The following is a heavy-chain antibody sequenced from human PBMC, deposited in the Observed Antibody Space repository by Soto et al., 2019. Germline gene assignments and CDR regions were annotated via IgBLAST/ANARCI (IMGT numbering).Heavy chain of an antibody. CDR1: GGSITNFY. V-gene: IGHV4-59*01. D-gene: IGHD6-19*01. Sequence: QVHLQESGPGLVKPSETLSLTCNVSGGSITNFYWSWIRQPPGKGLEWLGWLFNIGRTNYNPSLRSRVTMSVDTSKNHFSLRLTSVTAADTAVYFCARSPGLGNWFDPWGQGTLVTVSS. CDR2: LFNIGRT. J-gene: IGHJ5*02. CDR3: ARSPGLGNWFDP.